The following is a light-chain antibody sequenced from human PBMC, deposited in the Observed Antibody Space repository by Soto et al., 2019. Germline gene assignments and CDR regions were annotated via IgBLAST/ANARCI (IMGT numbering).Light chain of an antibody. Sequence: QSALTQPRSVSGSPGQSITISCSGTIRDIGGYSFISWYQQHPGAAPKIIIYDVSKRPSGVPDRFSGSTSGNTASLTISGLQAEDDAFYYCCSYAGSNTLAFGGGTKLTVL. V-gene: IGLV2-11*01. CDR2: DVS. CDR3: CSYAGSNTLA. J-gene: IGLJ2*01. CDR1: IRDIGGYSF.